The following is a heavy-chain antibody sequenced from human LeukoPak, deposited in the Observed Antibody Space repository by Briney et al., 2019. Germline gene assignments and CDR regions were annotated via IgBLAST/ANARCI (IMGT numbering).Heavy chain of an antibody. Sequence: GSLRLSCAASGFTFSSYSMNWVRQAPGKGLEWVSSISSSSSYIYYADSVKGRFTISRDNAKNSLYLQMNSLRAEDTAVYYCARDFGSYWFDPWGQGTLVTVSS. CDR2: ISSSSSYI. D-gene: IGHD1-26*01. CDR3: ARDFGSYWFDP. J-gene: IGHJ5*02. V-gene: IGHV3-21*01. CDR1: GFTFSSYS.